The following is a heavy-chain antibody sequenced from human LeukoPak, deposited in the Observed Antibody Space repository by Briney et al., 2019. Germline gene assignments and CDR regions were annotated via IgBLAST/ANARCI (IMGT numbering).Heavy chain of an antibody. CDR2: IIPILGIA. V-gene: IGHV1-69*04. CDR1: GGTFSSYA. D-gene: IGHD3-22*01. J-gene: IGHJ4*02. CDR3: ASNHRSYDSSGQFDY. Sequence: SVKVSCKASGGTFSSYAISWVRQAPGQGLEWMGRIIPILGIANYAQKFQGRVTITADKSTSTAYMELSSLRSEDTAVYYCASNHRSYDSSGQFDYWGQGTLVTVSS.